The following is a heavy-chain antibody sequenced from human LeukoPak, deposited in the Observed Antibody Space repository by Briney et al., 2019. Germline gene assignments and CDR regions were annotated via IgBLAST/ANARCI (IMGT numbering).Heavy chain of an antibody. J-gene: IGHJ4*02. V-gene: IGHV3-33*01. Sequence: GGSLRLSCAASGFTFSSYGMHWVRQAPGKGLEWVALIWYDGSQKYYADSVKGRFTISRDKSKNTLSLQMNSLRAEDTAVYYCARDPTVGGSLFDNWGQGTLVTVSS. CDR1: GFTFSSYG. D-gene: IGHD6-19*01. CDR2: IWYDGSQK. CDR3: ARDPTVGGSLFDN.